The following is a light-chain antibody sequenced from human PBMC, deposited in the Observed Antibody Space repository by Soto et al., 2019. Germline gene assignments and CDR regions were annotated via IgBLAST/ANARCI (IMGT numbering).Light chain of an antibody. CDR3: SSYRSTSVYV. V-gene: IGLV2-14*01. J-gene: IGLJ1*01. Sequence: QSALTQPASVSGSPGQSITISGTGTSGDVGGYNYVSWYQQYPGKAPKLMIYEVTHRPSGVSNRFSGSKSGNTASLTISGLQAEDEANYYCSSYRSTSVYVFGTGTKLTVL. CDR2: EVT. CDR1: SGDVGGYNY.